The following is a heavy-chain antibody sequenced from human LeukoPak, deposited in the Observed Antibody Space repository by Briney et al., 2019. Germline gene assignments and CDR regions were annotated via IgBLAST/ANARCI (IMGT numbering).Heavy chain of an antibody. CDR2: VNGSADNT. J-gene: IGHJ4*02. CDR3: AKSDEPSDRTNYFRYFDY. V-gene: IGHV3-23*01. D-gene: IGHD3/OR15-3a*01. Sequence: GGSLRLSCATSGFTFRTYAMAWVRQAPGKGLEWVSAVNGSADNTYYAVSVRGRFTISRDNSKNTLYLQLNSLRAEDTAIYYCAKSDEPSDRTNYFRYFDYWGQGTQVTVSS. CDR1: GFTFRTYA.